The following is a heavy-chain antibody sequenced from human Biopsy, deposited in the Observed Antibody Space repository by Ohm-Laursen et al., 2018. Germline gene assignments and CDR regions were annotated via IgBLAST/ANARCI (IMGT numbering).Heavy chain of an antibody. CDR2: ISPKSGGT. V-gene: IGHV1-2*02. D-gene: IGHD6-19*01. J-gene: IGHJ4*02. Sequence: GGSVKVSCNASGFSFTGYYIHWVRQAPGQGLEWMGWISPKSGGTNYAQKFQGNITMTKNTSMSTAYMEMSRLRSDDTAVYYCALQSVAQMKNFDYWGQGTLVTVSS. CDR3: ALQSVAQMKNFDY. CDR1: GFSFTGYY.